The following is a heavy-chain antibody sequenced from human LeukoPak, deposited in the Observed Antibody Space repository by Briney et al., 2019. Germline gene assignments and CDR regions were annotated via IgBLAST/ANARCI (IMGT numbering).Heavy chain of an antibody. D-gene: IGHD2-8*01. V-gene: IGHV1-69*05. CDR2: IILIFGTA. Sequence: SVKVSCTGSGGTFSIYAFSWVRQAPGQGLERVGRIILIFGTANYAQKFQGRVTITTYESTSTAYMELSSLESEDTAVYYCAGSFIVLMVYARDNWFDPWGQGTLVTVSS. CDR3: AGSFIVLMVYARDNWFDP. J-gene: IGHJ5*02. CDR1: GGTFSIYA.